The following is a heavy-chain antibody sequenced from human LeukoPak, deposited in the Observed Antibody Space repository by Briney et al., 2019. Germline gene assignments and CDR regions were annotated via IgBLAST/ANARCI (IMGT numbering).Heavy chain of an antibody. CDR3: ATYNRDGYNFAFQH. CDR2: IYYSGST. CDR1: GGSISSGGYY. V-gene: IGHV4-31*03. Sequence: PSETLSLTCTVSGGSISSGGYYWSWIRQHPGQGLEWIGYIYYSGSTYYNPSLKSRVSILLDTSKNQFPLKLSSVTAADTAVYYCATYNRDGYNFAFQHWGQGTLVTVSS. D-gene: IGHD5-24*01. J-gene: IGHJ1*01.